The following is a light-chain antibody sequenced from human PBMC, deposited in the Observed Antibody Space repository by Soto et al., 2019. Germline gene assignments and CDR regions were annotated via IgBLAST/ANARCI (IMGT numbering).Light chain of an antibody. V-gene: IGKV1-5*03. CDR3: QQYNSYST. CDR1: QSISSW. CDR2: KAS. J-gene: IGKJ1*01. Sequence: DIQITQSPSTLSASVGDRVTITCRASQSISSWLAWYQKKPGKAPKLLIYKASSLESGVPSRFSGSGSGTEFALTISSLQPDDFATYYCQQYNSYSTFGQGTKVEIK.